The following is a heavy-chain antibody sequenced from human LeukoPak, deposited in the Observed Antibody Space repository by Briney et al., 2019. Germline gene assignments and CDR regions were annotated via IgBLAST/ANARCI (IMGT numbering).Heavy chain of an antibody. D-gene: IGHD7-27*01. CDR2: ISKSSGTM. Sequence: GGSLRLSCAASGFTFSDHYMDWVRQAPGKGLEWVSYISKSSGTMSYADSVKGRFTISRDNAKNSLFLQMNSLRDEDTAVYYCARDENWGFDYWGQGTLVTVSS. CDR3: ARDENWGFDY. V-gene: IGHV3-48*02. J-gene: IGHJ4*02. CDR1: GFTFSDHY.